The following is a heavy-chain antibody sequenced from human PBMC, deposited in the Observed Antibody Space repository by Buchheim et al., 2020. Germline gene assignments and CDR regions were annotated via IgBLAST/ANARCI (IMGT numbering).Heavy chain of an antibody. D-gene: IGHD6-6*01. CDR3: ARSPYSSSAEVFDF. J-gene: IGHJ4*02. Sequence: EVQLLESGGGLLQPGGSLRLSCVASGFTFNSYALTWVRQAPGKGLEWVAGISGSGGNTYYADSVKGRFSIPRENSKHTLFLQMNSLRADDTAVYYCARSPYSSSAEVFDFWGQGTL. V-gene: IGHV3-23*01. CDR1: GFTFNSYA. CDR2: ISGSGGNT.